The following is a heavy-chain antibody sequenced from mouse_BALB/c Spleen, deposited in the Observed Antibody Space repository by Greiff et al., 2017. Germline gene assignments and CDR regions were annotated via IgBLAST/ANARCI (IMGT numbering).Heavy chain of an antibody. V-gene: IGHV14-3*02. Sequence: EVQLVESGAELVKPGASVKLSCTASGFNIKDTYMHWVKQRPEQGLEWIGRIDPANGNTKYDPKFQGKATITADTSSNTAYLQLSSLTSEDTAVYYCARSGKSRGNVDDWGQGTTLTVSS. CDR1: GFNIKDTY. CDR2: IDPANGNT. J-gene: IGHJ2*01. CDR3: ARSGKSRGNVDD. D-gene: IGHD2-1*01.